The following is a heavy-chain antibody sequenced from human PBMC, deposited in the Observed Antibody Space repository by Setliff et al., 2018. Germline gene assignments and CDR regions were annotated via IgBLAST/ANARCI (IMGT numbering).Heavy chain of an antibody. J-gene: IGHJ3*02. Sequence: GGSLRLSCAASGFIFTSYAMSWVRQAPGKGLEWVSGLNGVGHSTYYADSVKGRFTISRDNSKTTLYPQMNSLRAEDAAVYYCAKQVLTSSWPNDAFDIWVQGTMVTVSS. V-gene: IGHV3-23*01. CDR2: LNGVGHST. CDR1: GFIFTSYA. D-gene: IGHD6-13*01. CDR3: AKQVLTSSWPNDAFDI.